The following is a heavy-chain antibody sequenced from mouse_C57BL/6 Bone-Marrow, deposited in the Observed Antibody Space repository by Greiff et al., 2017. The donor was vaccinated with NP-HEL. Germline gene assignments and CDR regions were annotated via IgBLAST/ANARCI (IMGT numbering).Heavy chain of an antibody. CDR3: ARDPLTLAMDY. D-gene: IGHD1-3*01. CDR2: SRNKANDYTT. CDR1: GFTFSDFY. V-gene: IGHV7-1*01. Sequence: EVNLVESGGGLVQSGRSLRLSCATSGFTFSDFYMEWVRQAPGKGLEWIAASRNKANDYTTEYSASVKGRFIVSRDTSQSILYLQMNALRAEDTAIYYCARDPLTLAMDYWGQGTSVTVSS. J-gene: IGHJ4*01.